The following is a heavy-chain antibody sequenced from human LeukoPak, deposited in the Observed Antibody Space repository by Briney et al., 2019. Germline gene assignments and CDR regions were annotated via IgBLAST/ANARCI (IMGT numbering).Heavy chain of an antibody. CDR3: ARATYYYDSSGDAFDI. V-gene: IGHV4-30-2*01. CDR1: VGSISSGGYS. CDR2: IYHSGST. J-gene: IGHJ3*02. Sequence: SETLSLTCAVSVGSISSGGYSWSWIRQPPGTGLEWIGYIYHSGSTYYNPSLKSRVTISVDRSKNQFSLKLSSVTAADTAVYYCARATYYYDSSGDAFDIWGQGTMVTVSS. D-gene: IGHD3-22*01.